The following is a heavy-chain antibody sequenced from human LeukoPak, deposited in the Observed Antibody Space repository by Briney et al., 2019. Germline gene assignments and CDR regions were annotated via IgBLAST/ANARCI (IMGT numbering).Heavy chain of an antibody. CDR1: GFTFSSYA. CDR2: ISFDGGTK. V-gene: IGHV3-30*04. J-gene: IGHJ4*02. Sequence: GGSLRLSCAASGFTFSSYAMHWARQAPGKGLEWVAVISFDGGTKYYADSVKGRFTISRDNSNNTVYLQMNSLRAEDTAMYYCARALSVIAVAGFLDYLGRGTLVTISS. CDR3: ARALSVIAVAGFLDY. D-gene: IGHD6-13*01.